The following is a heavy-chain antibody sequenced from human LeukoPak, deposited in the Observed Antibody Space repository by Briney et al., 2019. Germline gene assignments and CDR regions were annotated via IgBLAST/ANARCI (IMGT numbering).Heavy chain of an antibody. J-gene: IGHJ4*02. V-gene: IGHV1-69*05. CDR2: IIPIFGTA. D-gene: IGHD6-19*01. Sequence: SVKVSCKASGGTFSSYAISWVRQAPGQGLEWMGGIIPIFGTANYAQKFQGRVTITTDESTSTAYMELSSLRSEDTAVYYCARDIAVAGWGNYFDYWGQGTLVTVSS. CDR1: GGTFSSYA. CDR3: ARDIAVAGWGNYFDY.